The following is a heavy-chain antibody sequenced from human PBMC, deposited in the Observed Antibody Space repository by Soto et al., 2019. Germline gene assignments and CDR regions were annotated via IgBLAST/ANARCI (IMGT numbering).Heavy chain of an antibody. Sequence: SETLSLTCSVSGGSFSSDSFIWSWVRQFPGKGPEWIGYIYYSGTTYYNPSLRSRVFMSVDTSKNQFSLKLSSVTAADTAVYYCARDHKWDGMDVWGQGTTVTVSS. CDR1: GGSFSSDSFI. CDR2: IYYSGTT. J-gene: IGHJ6*02. V-gene: IGHV4-31*03. D-gene: IGHD1-26*01. CDR3: ARDHKWDGMDV.